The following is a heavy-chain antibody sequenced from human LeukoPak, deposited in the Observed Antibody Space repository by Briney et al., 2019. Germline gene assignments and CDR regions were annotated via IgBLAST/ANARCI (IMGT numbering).Heavy chain of an antibody. CDR2: MNPNSGNT. CDR3: ARGWTVAAKGYYYYYGMDV. Sequence: ASVKVSCKPSGYTFTSYDINWVRQATGHGLEWMGWMNPNSGNTGYAQKFQGRVTMTRNTSISTAYMELSSLRSEDTAVYYCARGWTVAAKGYYYYYGMDVWGQGTTVTVSS. CDR1: GYTFTSYD. V-gene: IGHV1-8*01. J-gene: IGHJ6*02. D-gene: IGHD2-15*01.